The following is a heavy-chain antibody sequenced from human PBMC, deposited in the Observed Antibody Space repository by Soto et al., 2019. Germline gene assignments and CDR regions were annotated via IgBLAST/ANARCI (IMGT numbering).Heavy chain of an antibody. Sequence: QVQLVQSGAEVKKPGSSVKVSCKASGGIFSTYAISWLRQAPGQGLEWMGGIIPLFGTPNYAQRFQGSVTITANESTSTAYMELSRLISEDTAVYYCARDRDDYGSGNYYNRIDFWGQGTLVTVSS. CDR2: IIPLFGTP. V-gene: IGHV1-69*01. D-gene: IGHD3-10*01. J-gene: IGHJ4*02. CDR1: GGIFSTYA. CDR3: ARDRDDYGSGNYYNRIDF.